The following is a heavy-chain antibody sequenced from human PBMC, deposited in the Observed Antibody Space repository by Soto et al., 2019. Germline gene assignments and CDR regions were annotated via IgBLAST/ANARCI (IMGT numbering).Heavy chain of an antibody. D-gene: IGHD5-18*01. Sequence: SETLSLTCTVTGDSISSRSYYWGWIRQPPGKGLEWIGSIYYSGSTNYDPSLKSRVTISVDTSKNQFSLKLSSVTAADTAVYYCARGAWIQLWTGGYYSDYWGQGTLVTVSS. CDR1: GDSISSRSYY. J-gene: IGHJ4*02. V-gene: IGHV4-39*07. CDR2: IYYSGST. CDR3: ARGAWIQLWTGGYYSDY.